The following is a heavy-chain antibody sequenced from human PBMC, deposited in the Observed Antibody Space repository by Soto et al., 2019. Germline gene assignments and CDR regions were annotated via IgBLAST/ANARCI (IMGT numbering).Heavy chain of an antibody. J-gene: IGHJ4*02. Sequence: GGSLRLSCAASGFTFSDYYMSWIRQAPGKGLEWVSYISSSGSTIYYADSVKGRFTISRDNAKNSLYLQMNSLRAEDTAVYYCARDDRVDDSSGYYSTPLDYWGQGTLVTVSS. D-gene: IGHD3-22*01. CDR3: ARDDRVDDSSGYYSTPLDY. CDR2: ISSSGSTI. CDR1: GFTFSDYY. V-gene: IGHV3-11*01.